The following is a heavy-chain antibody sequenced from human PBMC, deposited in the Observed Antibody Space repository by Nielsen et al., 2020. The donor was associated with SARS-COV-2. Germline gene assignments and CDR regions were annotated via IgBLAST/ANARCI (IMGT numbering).Heavy chain of an antibody. D-gene: IGHD3-3*01. CDR1: GGSISSYY. CDR3: ARDTGIYDFWSGHYHFDY. CDR2: IYYSGST. J-gene: IGHJ4*02. Sequence: SETLSLTCTVSGGSISSYYWSWIRQPPGKGLEWIGYIYYSGSTNYNPSLKSRVTISVDTSKNQFSLKLSSVTAADTAVYYCARDTGIYDFWSGHYHFDYWGQGTLVTVSS. V-gene: IGHV4-59*01.